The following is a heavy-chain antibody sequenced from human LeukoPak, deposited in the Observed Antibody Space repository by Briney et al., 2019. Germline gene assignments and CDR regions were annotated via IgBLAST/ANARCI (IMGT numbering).Heavy chain of an antibody. V-gene: IGHV4-31*03. CDR1: GGSISSGGYS. CDR3: ASNYDSSGYK. CDR2: IYYSGST. D-gene: IGHD3-22*01. J-gene: IGHJ4*02. Sequence: SQTLYLTCTVSGGSISSGGYSWSWIRQHPGKGLEWIGYIYYSGSTYYNPSLKSRVTISVDTSKNQFSLKLSSVTAADTAVYYCASNYDSSGYKWGQGTLVTVSS.